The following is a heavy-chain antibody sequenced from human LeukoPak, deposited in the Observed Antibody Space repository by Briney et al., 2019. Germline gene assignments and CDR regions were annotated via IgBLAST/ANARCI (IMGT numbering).Heavy chain of an antibody. D-gene: IGHD3-3*01. CDR1: GYSFTSYW. Sequence: GESLKISCKGSGYSFTSYWIGWVRQTPGKGLEWMGIINTGDSDTRYSPSYQGQVTISADKSISTAYLQWSTLKASDTAMYYCARRRLGAEWQEINWFDPWGQGTLVTVSS. V-gene: IGHV5-51*01. J-gene: IGHJ5*02. CDR3: ARRRLGAEWQEINWFDP. CDR2: INTGDSDT.